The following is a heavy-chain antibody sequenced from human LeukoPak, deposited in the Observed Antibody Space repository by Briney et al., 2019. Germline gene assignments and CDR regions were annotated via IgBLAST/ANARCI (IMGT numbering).Heavy chain of an antibody. CDR3: ARGRYCSSTSCYDFQH. Sequence: SETLSLTCAVYGGSFSGYYWSWIRQPPGKGLEWIGEINHSGSTNYNLSLKSRVTISVDTSKNQFSLKLSSVTAADTAVYYCARGRYCSSTSCYDFQHWGQGTLVTVSS. CDR1: GGSFSGYY. D-gene: IGHD2-2*01. V-gene: IGHV4-34*01. J-gene: IGHJ1*01. CDR2: INHSGST.